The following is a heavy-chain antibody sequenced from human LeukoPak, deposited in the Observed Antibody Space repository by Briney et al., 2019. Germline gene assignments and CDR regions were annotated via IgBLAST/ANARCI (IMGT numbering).Heavy chain of an antibody. D-gene: IGHD5-18*01. Sequence: SETLSLTCTVSGGSISSHYWSWIRQPPGKGLEWIGYIYYSGSTNYNPSLKSRVTISVDTSKNQFSLKLSSVTAADTAVYYCARDLGIQLWLSWFDPWGQGTLVTVSS. V-gene: IGHV4-59*11. CDR1: GGSISSHY. CDR2: IYYSGST. CDR3: ARDLGIQLWLSWFDP. J-gene: IGHJ5*02.